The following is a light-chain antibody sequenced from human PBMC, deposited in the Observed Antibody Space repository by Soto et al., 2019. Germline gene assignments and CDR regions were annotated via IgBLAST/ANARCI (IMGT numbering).Light chain of an antibody. CDR1: QSVRSD. Sequence: EIVMTQSPATLSVSPGEGATLSCRASQSVRSDLAWYQHKPGLAPRLLIYGVSTRETGIPVMFSGSGSGTEFTLSISSLQSEDSEIYYCQHYNNLPLTFGGGTKVDIK. J-gene: IGKJ4*01. CDR3: QHYNNLPLT. V-gene: IGKV3-15*01. CDR2: GVS.